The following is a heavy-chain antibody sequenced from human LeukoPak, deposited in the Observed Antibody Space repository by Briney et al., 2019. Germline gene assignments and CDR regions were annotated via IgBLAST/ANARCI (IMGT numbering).Heavy chain of an antibody. J-gene: IGHJ6*02. V-gene: IGHV4-39*01. CDR1: GGSVSSGSYY. CDR2: IYYSGST. CDR3: ACPYSSGWLYYYYYGMDV. D-gene: IGHD6-19*01. Sequence: KPSETLSLTCTVSGGSVSSGSYYWGWIRQPPGKGLEWIGSIYYSGSTYYNPSLKSRVTISVDTSKNQFSLKLSSVTAADTAVYYCACPYSSGWLYYYYYGMDVWGQGTTVTVSS.